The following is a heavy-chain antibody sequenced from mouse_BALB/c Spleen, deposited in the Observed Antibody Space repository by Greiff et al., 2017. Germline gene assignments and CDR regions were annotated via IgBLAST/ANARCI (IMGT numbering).Heavy chain of an antibody. D-gene: IGHD2-4*01. CDR2: IDPYNGGT. CDR3: ASFDYDGRSYAMDY. CDR1: GYAFTSYN. Sequence: VQLKESGPELVKPGASVKVSCKASGYAFTSYNMYWVKQSHGKSLEWIGYIDPYNGGTSYNQKFKGKATLTVDKSSSTAYMHLNSLTSEDSAVYYCASFDYDGRSYAMDYWGQGTSVTVSS. J-gene: IGHJ4*01. V-gene: IGHV1S135*01.